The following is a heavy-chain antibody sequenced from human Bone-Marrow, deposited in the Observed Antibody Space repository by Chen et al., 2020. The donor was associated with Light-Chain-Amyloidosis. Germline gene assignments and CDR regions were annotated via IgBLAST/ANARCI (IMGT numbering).Heavy chain of an antibody. V-gene: IGHV1-18*01. CDR1: GYTFTSYG. Sequence: QVQLVQSGAEVKKPGASVKVSCKASGYTFTSYGISWVRQAPGQGLEWIGWISAYNGNTNYAQKLQGRVTMTTDTSTSTAYMELRSLRSDDTAVYYCAKTPRTDYDIVANWFDPWGQGTLVTVSS. D-gene: IGHD3-9*01. CDR2: ISAYNGNT. J-gene: IGHJ5*02. CDR3: AKTPRTDYDIVANWFDP.